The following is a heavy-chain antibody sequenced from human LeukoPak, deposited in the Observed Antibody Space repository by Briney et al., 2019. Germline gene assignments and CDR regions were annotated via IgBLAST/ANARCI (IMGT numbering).Heavy chain of an antibody. V-gene: IGHV3-23*01. Sequence: PGGSLRRSCAASGFTFSSYAVSWVRQAPGKGLEWVSAITGSGGYTYNADSVKGRFTTSRDNSKNTLYLQMNSLRAEDTAVYYCAKVGVAGGYYWFDPWGQGTLVTVSS. CDR1: GFTFSSYA. CDR2: ITGSGGYT. J-gene: IGHJ5*02. CDR3: AKVGVAGGYYWFDP. D-gene: IGHD6-19*01.